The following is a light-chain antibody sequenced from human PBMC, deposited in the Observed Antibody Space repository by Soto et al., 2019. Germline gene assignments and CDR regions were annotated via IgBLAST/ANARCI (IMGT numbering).Light chain of an antibody. Sequence: QSALTQPASVSGSPGQSITISCTGTSSDIGGYTYVSWYQQHPGKAPKLIIYDVTDRPSGISDRFSGSKSGNTASLTISGLQTEDEADYYCSSYSTTTPVVFGGGTKLTVL. CDR1: SSDIGGYTY. J-gene: IGLJ2*01. CDR3: SSYSTTTPVV. CDR2: DVT. V-gene: IGLV2-14*03.